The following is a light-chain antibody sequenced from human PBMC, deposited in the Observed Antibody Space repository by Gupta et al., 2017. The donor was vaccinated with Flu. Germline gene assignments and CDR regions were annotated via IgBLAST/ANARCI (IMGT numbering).Light chain of an antibody. CDR1: QNINIY. CDR3: QQSVSPPLT. Sequence: DIQMTQSPSSLFASVGDGVTITCRASQNINIYLNWYQQKPGKAPKLLIYGASILHSGVPSRFSGSRSGTDFTLTITSLQPEDFATYYCQQSVSPPLTFGGGTRVEIK. CDR2: GAS. J-gene: IGKJ4*01. V-gene: IGKV1-39*01.